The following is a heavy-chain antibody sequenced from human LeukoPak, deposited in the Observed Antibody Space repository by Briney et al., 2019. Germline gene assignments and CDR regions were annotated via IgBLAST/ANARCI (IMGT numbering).Heavy chain of an antibody. J-gene: IGHJ4*02. Sequence: PGGSLRLSCAASGFTFSSYAMHWVRQAPGKGLEWVAVISYDGSNKYYADSVKGRFTISRDNSKNTLYLQMNSLRAEDTAVYYCAKALAGWLVRLDYWGQGTLVTVSS. CDR2: ISYDGSNK. CDR3: AKALAGWLVRLDY. V-gene: IGHV3-30*04. D-gene: IGHD6-19*01. CDR1: GFTFSSYA.